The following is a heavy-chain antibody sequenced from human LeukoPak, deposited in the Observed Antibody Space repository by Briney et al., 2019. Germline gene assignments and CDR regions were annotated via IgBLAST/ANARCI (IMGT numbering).Heavy chain of an antibody. J-gene: IGHJ4*02. CDR3: AKGLLRYFDWLGYYFDY. Sequence: GGSLRLSCAASGFTVSNDYMAWVRQAPGRGLEWVSLIYGDGTTFYTDSVKGRFTIFRDNSKNTLYLQMNSLRAEDTAVYYCAKGLLRYFDWLGYYFDYWGQGTLVTVSS. CDR2: IYGDGTT. D-gene: IGHD3-9*01. V-gene: IGHV3-53*01. CDR1: GFTVSNDY.